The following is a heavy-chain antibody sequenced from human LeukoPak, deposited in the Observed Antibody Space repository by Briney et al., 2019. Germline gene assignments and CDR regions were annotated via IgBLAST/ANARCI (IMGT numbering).Heavy chain of an antibody. Sequence: GGSLRLSCAASGFTFSSYSMNWVRQAPGKGLEWISYISAIDNTIYYADSVMGRFTVSSDNAKNSVYLQLNSLGAEDTAVYYCARGSEYDVLTGYFPFDSWGQGTLVTVSS. CDR1: GFTFSSYS. CDR3: ARGSEYDVLTGYFPFDS. CDR2: ISAIDNTI. D-gene: IGHD3-9*01. V-gene: IGHV3-48*04. J-gene: IGHJ4*02.